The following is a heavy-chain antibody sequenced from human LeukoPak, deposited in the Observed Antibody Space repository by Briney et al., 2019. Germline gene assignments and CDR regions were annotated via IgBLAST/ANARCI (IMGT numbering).Heavy chain of an antibody. J-gene: IGHJ6*03. V-gene: IGHV3-33*01. D-gene: IGHD3-9*01. CDR2: IWYDGSNK. Sequence: GRSLRLSCAASGFTFSSYGMHWVRQAPGKGLEWVAVIWYDGSNKYYADSVKGRFTIARDNSKNALYLQMNSLRAEDTAVYYCAREGAPILRYFDWLPSYYYYYYMDVWGKGTTVTVSS. CDR1: GFTFSSYG. CDR3: AREGAPILRYFDWLPSYYYYYYMDV.